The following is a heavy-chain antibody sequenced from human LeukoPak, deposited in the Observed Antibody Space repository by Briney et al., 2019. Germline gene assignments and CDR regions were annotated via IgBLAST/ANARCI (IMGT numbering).Heavy chain of an antibody. Sequence: SETLSLTCTVSGGSISSGRFYWSWIRQPAGKGLEWIGRIFTTGSTNYNPSLKSRVTISVDTSKNHFSLKLRSVSAADTAIYYCATSEGGGFFDYWGQGTPVTVSS. D-gene: IGHD4-23*01. CDR2: IFTTGST. V-gene: IGHV4-61*02. CDR1: GGSISSGRFY. J-gene: IGHJ4*02. CDR3: ATSEGGGFFDY.